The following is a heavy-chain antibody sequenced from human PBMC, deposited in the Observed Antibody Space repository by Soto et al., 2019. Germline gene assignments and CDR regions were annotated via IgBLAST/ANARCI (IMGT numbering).Heavy chain of an antibody. Sequence: EVQLLESGGNLVQPEGSLRLSCAASGFTFGNYAMTWVRQAPGKGLEWVSTIGGSGDSTYYADSVKGRFTISRDNSKNTRYLQMNSLRAEDTAIYYCAKGSSGFRHFDYWGQGALVTVSS. CDR2: IGGSGDST. J-gene: IGHJ4*02. CDR1: GFTFGNYA. V-gene: IGHV3-23*01. D-gene: IGHD3-22*01. CDR3: AKGSSGFRHFDY.